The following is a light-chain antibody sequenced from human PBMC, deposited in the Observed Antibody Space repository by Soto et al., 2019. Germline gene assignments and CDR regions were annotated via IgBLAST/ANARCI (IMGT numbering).Light chain of an antibody. J-gene: IGLJ2*01. V-gene: IGLV2-14*03. CDR2: EVF. CDR1: SSDVGGYNY. Sequence: QSALTQPASVSGSPGQSITISCTGTSSDVGGYNYVSWYQQHPGKVPKLMIYEVFRRPSGISDRFSGSKSGNTASLTISGLQAENEADYYCCSYTTTSTFLFGGGTPLTVL. CDR3: CSYTTTSTFL.